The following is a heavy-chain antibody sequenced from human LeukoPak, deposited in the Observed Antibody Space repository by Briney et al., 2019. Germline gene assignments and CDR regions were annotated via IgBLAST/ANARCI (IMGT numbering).Heavy chain of an antibody. Sequence: ASVKVSCKTSGYTFATYDITWVRQAPGQGLEWMGWVSAYIGNTFHAQNLQDRVTMTTDASTSTAYMELRNLESDDTAVYYCARGQVYLDYWGQGALVTVSS. V-gene: IGHV1-18*01. J-gene: IGHJ4*02. CDR3: ARGQVYLDY. CDR2: VSAYIGNT. CDR1: GYTFATYD.